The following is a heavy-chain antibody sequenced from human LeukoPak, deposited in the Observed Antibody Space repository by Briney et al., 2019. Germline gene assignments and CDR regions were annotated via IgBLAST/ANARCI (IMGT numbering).Heavy chain of an antibody. J-gene: IGHJ5*02. CDR1: GFTFSTYW. V-gene: IGHV3-74*01. CDR3: ARGGSTVLES. CDR2: ITSDGSSR. D-gene: IGHD4-17*01. Sequence: GGSLRLSCAASGFTFSTYWMHWVRQGPGKGLEWVSRITSDGSSRSHADSVKGRFTISRDNAKSTLYLQMNSLRVDDTAVYYCARGGSTVLESWGQGSQVAVSS.